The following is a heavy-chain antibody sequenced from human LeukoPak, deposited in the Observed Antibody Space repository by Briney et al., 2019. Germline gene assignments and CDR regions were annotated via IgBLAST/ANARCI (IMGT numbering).Heavy chain of an antibody. V-gene: IGHV4-39*01. CDR1: GGSISSSSYY. CDR2: IYYSGST. CDR3: ARQPGTYNWNQYYFDY. J-gene: IGHJ4*02. D-gene: IGHD1-20*01. Sequence: PSETLSLTCTVSGGSISSSSYYWGWIRQPPGKGLEWIGSIYYSGSTYYNPSLKSRVTISVDTSKNQFSLKLSSVTAADTAVYYCARQPGTYNWNQYYFDYWGQGTLVTVSS.